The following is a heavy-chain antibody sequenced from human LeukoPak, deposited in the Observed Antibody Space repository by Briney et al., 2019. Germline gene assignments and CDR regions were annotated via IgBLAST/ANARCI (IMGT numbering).Heavy chain of an antibody. V-gene: IGHV1-8*01. CDR2: MNTNSGHT. D-gene: IGHD2-21*01. CDR1: GYTFTSYE. Sequence: ASVTVSCKASGYTFTSYEIIWVRQAPGQGLEWMGWMNTNSGHTAYAQKFQGRVTMTAITSISTAYVELSSLGSEDTGVYYCARNFQGLGYWGQGTLVTVSS. CDR3: ARNFQGLGY. J-gene: IGHJ4*02.